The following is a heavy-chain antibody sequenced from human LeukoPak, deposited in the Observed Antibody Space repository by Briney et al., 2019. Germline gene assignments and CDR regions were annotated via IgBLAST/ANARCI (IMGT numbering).Heavy chain of an antibody. CDR1: GYTFTSYD. Sequence: ASVKVSCKASGYTFTSYDINWVRQATGQGLEWMGWMNPNSGNTGYAQKFQGRVTITRNTSISTAYMELSSLRSEDTAVYYCARDRPGRYCSTISCYSASPFDPWGQGTLVTVSS. J-gene: IGHJ5*02. CDR3: ARDRPGRYCSTISCYSASPFDP. CDR2: MNPNSGNT. D-gene: IGHD2-2*02. V-gene: IGHV1-8*03.